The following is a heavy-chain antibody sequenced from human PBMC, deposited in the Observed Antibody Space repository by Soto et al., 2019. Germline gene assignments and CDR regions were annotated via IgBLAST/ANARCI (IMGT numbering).Heavy chain of an antibody. Sequence: LRLSCAASGFTFSSYEMNWVRQAPGKGLEWVSYISSSGSTIYYADSVKGRFTISRDNAKNSLYLQMNSLRAEDTAVYYCARATAMAYLVYYYYGIDVWGQGTTVTVYS. D-gene: IGHD5-18*01. J-gene: IGHJ6*02. CDR2: ISSSGSTI. V-gene: IGHV3-48*03. CDR1: GFTFSSYE. CDR3: ARATAMAYLVYYYYGIDV.